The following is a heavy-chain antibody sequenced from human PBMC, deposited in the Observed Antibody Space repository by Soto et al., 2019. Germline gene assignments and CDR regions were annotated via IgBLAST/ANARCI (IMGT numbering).Heavy chain of an antibody. CDR1: GGSISSSNW. CDR3: VSSSWYSLDY. J-gene: IGHJ4*02. CDR2: IYHSGST. D-gene: IGHD6-13*01. Sequence: SETLSLTCAVSGGSISSSNWWSWVRQHPGKGLEWIGEIYHSGSTNYNPSLKSRVTISVDKSKNQFSLKMTYVTAADTAVYYCVSSSWYSLDYWGQGTLVTVSS. V-gene: IGHV4-4*02.